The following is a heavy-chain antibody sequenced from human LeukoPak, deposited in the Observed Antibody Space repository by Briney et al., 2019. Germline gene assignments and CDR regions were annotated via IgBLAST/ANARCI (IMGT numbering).Heavy chain of an antibody. CDR1: GGSSSGYY. Sequence: SETLSLTCAVYGGSSSGYYWSWIRQPPGKGLEWIGEINHSGSTNYNPSLKSRVTISVDTSKNQFSLKLSSVTAADTAVYYCARGGRYSYGLRYWGQGTLVTVSS. CDR2: INHSGST. CDR3: ARGGRYSYGLRY. J-gene: IGHJ4*02. V-gene: IGHV4-34*01. D-gene: IGHD5-18*01.